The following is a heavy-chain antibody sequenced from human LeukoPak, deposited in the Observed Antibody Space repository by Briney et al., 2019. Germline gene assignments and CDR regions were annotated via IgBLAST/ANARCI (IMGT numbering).Heavy chain of an antibody. CDR1: GGSISSYY. J-gene: IGHJ6*02. CDR3: ARQGRGSYYDSSGYYYGMDV. D-gene: IGHD3-22*01. CDR2: IYYNGST. Sequence: PSETLSLTCTVSGGSISSYYWSWIRQPPGKGLEWIGYIYYNGSTNYNPSLKSRVTISVDTSKNQFSLKLSSVTAADTAVYYCARQGRGSYYDSSGYYYGMDVWGQGTTVTVSS. V-gene: IGHV4-59*08.